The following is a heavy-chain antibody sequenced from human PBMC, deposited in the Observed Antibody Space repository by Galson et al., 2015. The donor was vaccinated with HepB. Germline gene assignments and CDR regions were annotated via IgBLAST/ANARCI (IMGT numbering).Heavy chain of an antibody. CDR2: IYYSGST. V-gene: IGHV4-30-4*01. CDR1: GGSISSGDYY. D-gene: IGHD6-13*01. J-gene: IGHJ5*02. Sequence: TLSLTCTVSGGSISSGDYYWSWIRQPPGKGLEWIGYIYYSGSTYYNPSLKSRVTISVDTSKNQFSLKLSSVTAADTAVYYCARASSPGSAAGGGGENWFDPWGQGTLVTVSS. CDR3: ARASSPGSAAGGGGENWFDP.